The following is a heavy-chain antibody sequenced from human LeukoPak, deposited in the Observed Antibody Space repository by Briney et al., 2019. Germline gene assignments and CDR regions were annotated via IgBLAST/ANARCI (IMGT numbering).Heavy chain of an antibody. CDR3: ARGPRRIAAAGIAVAGRYDY. Sequence: SETLSLTCAVYGGSFSGYYWSWIRQPPGKRLEWIGEINHSGSTNYNPSLKSRVTISVDTSKNQFSLKLSSVTAADTAVYYCARGPRRIAAAGIAVAGRYDYWGQGTLVTVSS. CDR2: INHSGST. D-gene: IGHD6-19*01. CDR1: GGSFSGYY. J-gene: IGHJ4*02. V-gene: IGHV4-34*01.